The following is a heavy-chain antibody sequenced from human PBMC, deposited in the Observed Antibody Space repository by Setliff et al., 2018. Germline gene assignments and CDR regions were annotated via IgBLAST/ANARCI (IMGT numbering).Heavy chain of an antibody. V-gene: IGHV3-48*04. CDR1: GFTFSSYS. J-gene: IGHJ4*02. D-gene: IGHD3-16*01. Sequence: PGGSLRLSCAASGFTFSSYSMNWVRQAPGKGLKWVSYISRGGNTIYYADSVKGRFTISRDNAKNSLYLQMNSLRAEDTAVYYCARDFGSHFFDYWGQGTLVTVSS. CDR3: ARDFGSHFFDY. CDR2: ISRGGNTI.